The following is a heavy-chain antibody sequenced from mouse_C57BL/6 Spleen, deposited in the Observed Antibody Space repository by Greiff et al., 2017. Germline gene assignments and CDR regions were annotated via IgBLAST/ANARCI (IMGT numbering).Heavy chain of an antibody. Sequence: EVQRVESGGGLVQSGRSLRLSCATSGFTFSDFYMEWVRQAPGKGLEWIAASRNKANDYTTEYSASVKGRFIVSRDTSQSILYLQMNALRAEDTAIYYCARDAGYYGSSSYFDGWGTGTTVTVSS. V-gene: IGHV7-1*01. CDR1: GFTFSDFY. D-gene: IGHD1-1*01. CDR2: SRNKANDYTT. CDR3: ARDAGYYGSSSYFDG. J-gene: IGHJ1*03.